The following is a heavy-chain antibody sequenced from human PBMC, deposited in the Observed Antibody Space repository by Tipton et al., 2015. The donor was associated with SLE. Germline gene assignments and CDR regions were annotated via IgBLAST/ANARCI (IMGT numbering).Heavy chain of an antibody. V-gene: IGHV4-59*11. Sequence: TLSLTCTVSGGSLSSHYWSWIRQPPGKGLEWIGYIYYSGSTNYNPSLKSRVTISVDTSKNQFSLKLSAVTAADTAVYYCARGVDGRVGDWFDPWGQGTLVTVSS. CDR1: GGSLSSHY. J-gene: IGHJ5*02. CDR2: IYYSGST. D-gene: IGHD5-12*01. CDR3: ARGVDGRVGDWFDP.